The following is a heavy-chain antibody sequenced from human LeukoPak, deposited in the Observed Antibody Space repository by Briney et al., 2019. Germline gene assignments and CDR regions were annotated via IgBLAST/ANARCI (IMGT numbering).Heavy chain of an antibody. D-gene: IGHD1-26*01. CDR2: IDGSGSS. V-gene: IGHV4-38-2*02. CDR3: AGGYSGSYSGY. CDR1: GYSISSGYL. J-gene: IGHJ4*02. Sequence: NPSETLSLTCTVSGYSISSGYLWGWIRQPPGKGLEWIGSIDGSGSSYYNPSLKSRVTISVDTSKNQFSLKLSSVTAADTAVYYCAGGYSGSYSGYWGQGTLVTVSS.